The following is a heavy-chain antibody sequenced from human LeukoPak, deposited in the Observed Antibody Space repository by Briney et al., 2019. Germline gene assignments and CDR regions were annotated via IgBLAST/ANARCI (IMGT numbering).Heavy chain of an antibody. D-gene: IGHD3-10*01. CDR1: GFTFTGYA. CDR2: ITNGGAT. Sequence: PGGSLRLSCAASGFTFTGYAMSWVRQAPGKGLERVSAITNGGATYYADSVKGRFTISRDTSKNTLYLQMNSLRAEDTAVYYCAKDQYYGTGSPLDYWGQGTLVTVSS. V-gene: IGHV3-23*01. CDR3: AKDQYYGTGSPLDY. J-gene: IGHJ4*02.